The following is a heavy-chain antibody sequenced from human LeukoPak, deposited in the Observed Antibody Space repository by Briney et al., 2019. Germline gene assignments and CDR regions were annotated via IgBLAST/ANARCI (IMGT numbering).Heavy chain of an antibody. Sequence: GGSLRLSCAGSGFTFDEHGMSWVRQAPGKGLEWVSGINRNGGSTGYGDSVRGRFTISRDNAKKSLFLQMNSLRAEDTALYYCAGGDRNGWYFDLWRRGTLVTVSS. CDR1: GFTFDEHG. D-gene: IGHD2-15*01. J-gene: IGHJ2*01. CDR2: INRNGGST. V-gene: IGHV3-20*04. CDR3: AGGDRNGWYFDL.